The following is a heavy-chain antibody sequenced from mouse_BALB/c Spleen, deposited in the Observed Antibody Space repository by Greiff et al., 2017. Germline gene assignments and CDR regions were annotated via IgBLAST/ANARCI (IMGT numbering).Heavy chain of an antibody. D-gene: IGHD2-3*01. J-gene: IGHJ3*01. CDR2: IWAGGST. CDR3: ARDDGYYGEFAY. CDR1: GFSLTSYG. V-gene: IGHV2-9*02. Sequence: QVQLKESGPGLVAPSQSLSITCTVSGFSLTSYGVHWVRQPPGKGLEWLGVIWAGGSTNYNSALMSRLSISKDNSKSQVFLKMNSLQTDDTAMYYCARDDGYYGEFAYWGQGTLVTVSA.